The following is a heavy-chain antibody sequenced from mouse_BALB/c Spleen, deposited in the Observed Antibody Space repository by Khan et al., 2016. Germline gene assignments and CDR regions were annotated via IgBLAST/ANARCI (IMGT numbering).Heavy chain of an antibody. J-gene: IGHJ3*01. V-gene: IGHV4-1*02. CDR1: GFDFSRYW. Sequence: EVKLHESGGGLVHPGGSLKLSCAASGFDFSRYWMSWVRQAPGKGLEWIGEINPDSYTINYTPSLKDKFIISRDNAKNTLYLQMSKVRSEDTALSYCARAGYYGYLAYWGQGTLVTVSA. CDR3: ARAGYYGYLAY. CDR2: INPDSYTI. D-gene: IGHD1-1*01.